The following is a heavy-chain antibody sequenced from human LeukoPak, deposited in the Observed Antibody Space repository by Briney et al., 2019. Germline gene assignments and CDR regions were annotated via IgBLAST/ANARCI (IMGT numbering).Heavy chain of an antibody. J-gene: IGHJ5*02. CDR1: GYTFTGYY. CDR3: ARSHGYGDYVWFDP. D-gene: IGHD4-17*01. Sequence: GASVKVSCKASGYTFTGYYMHWVRQAPGQGLEWMGWINPNSGATKYEQKFQGRVTMTRDTSISTAYMELSRLRSDDTAVYYCARSHGYGDYVWFDPWGQGTLVTVSS. CDR2: INPNSGAT. V-gene: IGHV1-2*02.